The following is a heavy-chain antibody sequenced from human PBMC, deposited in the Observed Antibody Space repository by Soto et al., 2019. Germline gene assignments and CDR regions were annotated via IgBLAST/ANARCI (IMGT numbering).Heavy chain of an antibody. CDR2: IDYSGSA. J-gene: IGHJ5*02. Sequence: WTWIRQHTGRGLEWIGCIDYSGSAYYNPSLKSRVAISVDTSKDQFSLNLTSVTAADTADYYCARGIVASIFGGFDPWGQGTLVTVSS. D-gene: IGHD5-12*01. CDR3: ARGIVASIFGGFDP. V-gene: IGHV4-31*02.